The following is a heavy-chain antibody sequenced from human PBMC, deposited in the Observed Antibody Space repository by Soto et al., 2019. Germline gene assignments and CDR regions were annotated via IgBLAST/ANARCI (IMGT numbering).Heavy chain of an antibody. Sequence: EVQLVESGGGLVQPGGSLRLSCAASGFTFSSYSMNWVRQAPGKGLEGVSYISSSSSTIYYADSVKGRFTISRDNAKNSLYLQINSLRAEDTAVYYCARDNGNFGGAVDYWGQGTLVTVSS. CDR2: ISSSSSTI. CDR1: GFTFSSYS. V-gene: IGHV3-48*01. D-gene: IGHD3-16*01. J-gene: IGHJ4*02. CDR3: ARDNGNFGGAVDY.